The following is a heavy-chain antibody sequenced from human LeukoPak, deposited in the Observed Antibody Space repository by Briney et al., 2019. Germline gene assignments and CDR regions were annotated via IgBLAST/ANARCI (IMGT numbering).Heavy chain of an antibody. Sequence: TGGSLRLSCAASGFTFDDYAMHWVRQAPGKGLEWVSGISWNSGSIGYADSVKGRFTISRDNAKNSLYLQMNSLRAEDTALYYCAKVGYCSSTSCPGPFDYWGQGTLVTVSS. V-gene: IGHV3-9*01. CDR1: GFTFDDYA. D-gene: IGHD2-2*01. CDR2: ISWNSGSI. CDR3: AKVGYCSSTSCPGPFDY. J-gene: IGHJ4*02.